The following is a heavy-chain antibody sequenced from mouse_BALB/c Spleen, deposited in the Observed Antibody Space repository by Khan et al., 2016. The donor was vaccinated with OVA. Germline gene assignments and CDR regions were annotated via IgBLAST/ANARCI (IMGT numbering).Heavy chain of an antibody. J-gene: IGHJ4*01. CDR3: ARGGAAYYKNDGGAMDY. V-gene: IGHV9-4*02. Sequence: LVESGPELKRPGETVRISCKASGYTFKNAGMQWVQKMPGKGLKWIGWINTHSGVPKYAEAFKGRFAFSLDTSATTAYLQITNLKNEDTATYFCARGGAAYYKNDGGAMDYGGQGTSVTVSS. CDR2: INTHSGVP. CDR1: GYTFKNAG. D-gene: IGHD2-12*01.